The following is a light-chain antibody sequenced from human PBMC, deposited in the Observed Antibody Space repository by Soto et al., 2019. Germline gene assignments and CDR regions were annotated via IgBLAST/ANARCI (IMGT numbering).Light chain of an antibody. Sequence: DIQMTQSPSTLSASVGDRVTITCRASQSFNNWLAWYQQKPGKAPKLLIYKASTLETGVPSRFSGSGSGTEFTLTISSLQPDDFATYYCQQYNDYSWTFGQGTKVDIK. CDR1: QSFNNW. V-gene: IGKV1-5*03. CDR2: KAS. J-gene: IGKJ1*01. CDR3: QQYNDYSWT.